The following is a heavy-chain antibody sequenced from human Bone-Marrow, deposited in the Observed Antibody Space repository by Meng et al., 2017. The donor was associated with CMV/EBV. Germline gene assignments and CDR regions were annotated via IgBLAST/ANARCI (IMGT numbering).Heavy chain of an antibody. Sequence: ASVKVSCKASGYTFTSHYIHWVRQAPGQGLEWMGIINPSGDRTRDAQKFQGRVTMTRDTSTSTVYMELSSLRSEDTAVYYCARAERLTLSIAAREYYFDYWGQGTLVTVSS. J-gene: IGHJ4*02. D-gene: IGHD6-6*01. CDR3: ARAERLTLSIAAREYYFDY. V-gene: IGHV1-46*01. CDR1: GYTFTSHY. CDR2: INPSGDRT.